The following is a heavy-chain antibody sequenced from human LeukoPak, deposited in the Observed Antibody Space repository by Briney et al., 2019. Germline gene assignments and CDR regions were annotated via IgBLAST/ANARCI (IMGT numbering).Heavy chain of an antibody. CDR2: ISGSGDRT. J-gene: IGHJ4*02. D-gene: IGHD6-13*01. V-gene: IGHV3-23*01. Sequence: GGSLRLSCAASGLTFSTYAISWIRQAPGKGPEWVSAISGSGDRTDYADSVRGRFTISRDNSKSTLYLQMNSLRVEDTAIYYCAIREPIGYWGQGSLVTVSP. CDR1: GLTFSTYA. CDR3: AIREPIGY.